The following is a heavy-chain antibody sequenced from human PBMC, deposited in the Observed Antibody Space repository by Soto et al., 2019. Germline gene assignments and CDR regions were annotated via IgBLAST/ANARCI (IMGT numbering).Heavy chain of an antibody. V-gene: IGHV4-59*01. J-gene: IGHJ4*02. CDR1: GGSISSYY. CDR3: ARGDGYNLWYYFDY. D-gene: IGHD5-12*01. Sequence: PSETLSLTCTVAGGSISSYYWSWIRQPPGKGLEWIGYIYYSGSTNYNPSLKSRVTISVDTSKNQFSLKLSSVTAADTAVYYCARGDGYNLWYYFDYWGQGTLVTVSS. CDR2: IYYSGST.